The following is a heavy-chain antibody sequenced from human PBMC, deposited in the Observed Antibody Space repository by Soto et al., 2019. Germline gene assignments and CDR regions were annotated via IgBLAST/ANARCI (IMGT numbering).Heavy chain of an antibody. D-gene: IGHD6-13*01. Sequence: QVQLQESGPGLVKPSQTLSLTCTVSGGSISSGGYYWNWIRQHPGKGLEWIGYIYYSGSTYYNPSLRRRLTISVDTSKNQFSLRLSSVTAADTAVYYCARGGAASGIYYYGMDVWGQGTTVTVSS. CDR2: IYYSGST. CDR3: ARGGAASGIYYYGMDV. J-gene: IGHJ6*02. V-gene: IGHV4-31*03. CDR1: GGSISSGGYY.